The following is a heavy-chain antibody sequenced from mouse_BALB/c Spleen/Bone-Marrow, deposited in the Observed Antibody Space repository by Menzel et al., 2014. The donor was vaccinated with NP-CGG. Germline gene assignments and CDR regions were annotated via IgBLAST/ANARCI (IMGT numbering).Heavy chain of an antibody. Sequence: EVHLVESGGGLVQPGGSLRLSCAPSRFTFTDYYMSWVRQPPGKALEWLGFIRNKANGYTTEYSASVKGRFTISRDNSQSILYLQMNILRTEDSATYYCARDRNYDINWYFDVWGAGTTVTVSS. V-gene: IGHV7-3*02. J-gene: IGHJ1*01. CDR2: IRNKANGYTT. CDR1: RFTFTDYY. D-gene: IGHD1-1*01. CDR3: ARDRNYDINWYFDV.